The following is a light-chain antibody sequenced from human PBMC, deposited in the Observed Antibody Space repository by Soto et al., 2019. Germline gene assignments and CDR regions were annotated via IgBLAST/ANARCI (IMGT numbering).Light chain of an antibody. CDR1: QSVSSY. J-gene: IGKJ4*01. Sequence: EIVLTQSPATLSLSPGERATLSCRASQSVSSYVAWYHQKPGQAPRLLIYDASNRATGIPARFSGSGSGTDFTLTISSLEPEDFAVYYCQQRSNWPLTFGGGTEVEIK. CDR3: QQRSNWPLT. V-gene: IGKV3-11*01. CDR2: DAS.